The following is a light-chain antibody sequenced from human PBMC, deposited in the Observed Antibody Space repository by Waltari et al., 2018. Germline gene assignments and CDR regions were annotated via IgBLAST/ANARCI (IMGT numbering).Light chain of an antibody. CDR1: SPDVGGYDY. CDR3: SSYAGTKIPFV. Sequence: HSALTQPPSAPDSPGPSVPIPCPAISPDVGGYDYVSWYQHPPGKAPKLMIYNVTKRPSGVPDRFSGSKSGNTASLTVSGLQAEDEADYYCSSYAGTKIPFVFGTGTKVTVL. J-gene: IGLJ1*01. V-gene: IGLV2-8*01. CDR2: NVT.